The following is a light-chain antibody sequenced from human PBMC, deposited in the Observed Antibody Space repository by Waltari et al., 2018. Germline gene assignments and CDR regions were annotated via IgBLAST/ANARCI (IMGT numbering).Light chain of an antibody. CDR2: GAS. CDR3: QQYGSTPPYS. Sequence: EIVLTQSPGTLSLSPGERATLSCRASQSVSSIYLAWYQQKPGQAPRLLIYGASSRATGISDRFSGSGSGTDFTLTISSLEPEDFAVYYCQQYGSTPPYSFGQG. CDR1: QSVSSIY. J-gene: IGKJ2*03. V-gene: IGKV3-20*01.